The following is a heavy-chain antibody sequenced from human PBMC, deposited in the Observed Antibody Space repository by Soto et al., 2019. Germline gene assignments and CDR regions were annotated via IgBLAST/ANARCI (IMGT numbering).Heavy chain of an antibody. D-gene: IGHD1-26*01. Sequence: EGSLRRTCVAFGCRLTINRMNWVRQAPGKGLEWVSSISSTTNYIYYADSMKGRFTVSRDNAKNSVYLEMNSLSAEDTAVYYCARESWDLTANFGYWRQGSLVIVSS. CDR1: GCRLTINR. J-gene: IGHJ4*02. CDR3: ARESWDLTANFGY. CDR2: ISSTTNYI. V-gene: IGHV3-21*01.